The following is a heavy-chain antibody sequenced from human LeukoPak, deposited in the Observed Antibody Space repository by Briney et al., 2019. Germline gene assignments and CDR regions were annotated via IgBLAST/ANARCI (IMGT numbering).Heavy chain of an antibody. CDR3: ARHAESGYDRFDH. J-gene: IGHJ4*02. CDR1: GGSISSYY. CDR2: IYYSGST. Sequence: TSETLSLTCTVSGGSISSYYWSWIRQPPGKGLEWIGCIYYSGSTNYNPSLKSRVTMSVDTSKNQFSLKLSSVTAADTAVYCARHAESGYDRFDHWGQGTLVTVSS. V-gene: IGHV4-59*08. D-gene: IGHD5-12*01.